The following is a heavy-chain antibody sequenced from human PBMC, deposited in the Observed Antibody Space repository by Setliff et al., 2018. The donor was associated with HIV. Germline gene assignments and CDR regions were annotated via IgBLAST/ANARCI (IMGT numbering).Heavy chain of an antibody. J-gene: IGHJ4*02. Sequence: LRLSCAASGFTFSNAGMNWVRQAPGKGLEWVGRIRSKVDGGAADYAAPVKGRFTISRGDSKNTLYLQMSSLKTEDTAVYYCTTESVFLDYFFDYWGQGTLVTVSS. CDR3: TTESVFLDYFFDY. D-gene: IGHD3-9*01. V-gene: IGHV3-15*05. CDR2: IRSKVDGGAA. CDR1: GFTFSNAG.